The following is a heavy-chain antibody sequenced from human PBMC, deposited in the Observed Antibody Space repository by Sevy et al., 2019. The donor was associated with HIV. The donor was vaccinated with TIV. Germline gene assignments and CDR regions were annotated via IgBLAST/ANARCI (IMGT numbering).Heavy chain of an antibody. Sequence: GGSLRLSCAASAFSLSNYYMTWVRQAPGKGLEWVAIIKQGGNEQFYLESVKGRFTISRDDSKNSVYLQMTSLRAEDTAVYYCAREGVIYDDDGRDFDDAFDIWGHGTMVTVSS. CDR3: AREGVIYDDDGRDFDDAFDI. V-gene: IGHV3-7*01. D-gene: IGHD2-21*01. CDR1: AFSLSNYY. CDR2: IKQGGNEQ. J-gene: IGHJ3*02.